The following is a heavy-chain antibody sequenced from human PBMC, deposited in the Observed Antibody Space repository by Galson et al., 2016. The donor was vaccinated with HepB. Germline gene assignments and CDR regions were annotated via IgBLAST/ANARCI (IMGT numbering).Heavy chain of an antibody. CDR1: GFTFSAYS. J-gene: IGHJ4*02. CDR3: ARANLYAAESPTRFYFDY. Sequence: SLRLSCAASGFTFSAYSMIWVRQAPGKGLEWVSSISSSSSYIFYADSLKGPFTISRDNAKNSLYLHLNSLRAGATAVFYFARANLYAAESPTRFYFDYWGQGTLVTVSS. D-gene: IGHD2-8*01. V-gene: IGHV3-21*01. CDR2: ISSSSSYI.